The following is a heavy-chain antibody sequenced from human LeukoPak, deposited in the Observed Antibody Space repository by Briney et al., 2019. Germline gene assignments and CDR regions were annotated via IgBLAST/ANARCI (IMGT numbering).Heavy chain of an antibody. CDR3: ARGSGRMDIVVVPAATNWFDP. J-gene: IGHJ5*02. V-gene: IGHV4-38-2*01. CDR2: IYHSGST. Sequence: SETLSLTCAVSGYSISSGYYWGWIRQPPGKGLEWIGSIYHSGSTYYNPSLKSRVTMSVDTSKNQFSLKLSSVTAADTAVYYCARGSGRMDIVVVPAATNWFDPWGQGTLVTVSS. D-gene: IGHD2-2*03. CDR1: GYSISSGYY.